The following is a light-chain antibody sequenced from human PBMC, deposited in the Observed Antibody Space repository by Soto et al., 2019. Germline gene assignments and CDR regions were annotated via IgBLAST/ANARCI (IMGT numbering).Light chain of an antibody. Sequence: EIVLTQSPVTLSLSPGERATLSCRASQSVDSYLAWYQQKPGQAPRLLIYGASNRATGIPDRFSGSGSGTDFTLTISRLEPEDFAVYYCQQYGSSGTFGQGTTGDIK. V-gene: IGKV3-20*01. J-gene: IGKJ1*01. CDR2: GAS. CDR3: QQYGSSGT. CDR1: QSVDSY.